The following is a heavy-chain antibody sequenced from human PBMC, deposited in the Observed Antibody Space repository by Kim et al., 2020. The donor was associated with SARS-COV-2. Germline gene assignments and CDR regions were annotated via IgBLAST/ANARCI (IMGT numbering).Heavy chain of an antibody. Sequence: GGSLRLSCVASGFTFDTYAMSWVRQAPGKGLEWVSAISGGAVNKFYADSVRGRFTISRDNSKNTLYLQMNSLRDEDTALYYCAKMVIMDGYNYFYYYSIDVWGRGTTVTVSS. CDR2: ISGGAVNK. CDR1: GFTFDTYA. V-gene: IGHV3-23*01. CDR3: AKMVIMDGYNYFYYYSIDV. D-gene: IGHD2-21*01. J-gene: IGHJ6*02.